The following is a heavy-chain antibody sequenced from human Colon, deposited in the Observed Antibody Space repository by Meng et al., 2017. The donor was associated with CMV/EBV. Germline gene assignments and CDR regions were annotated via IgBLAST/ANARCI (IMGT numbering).Heavy chain of an antibody. CDR2: IYHNEAD. CDR1: AGPISSSNW. Sequence: CAVSAGPISSSNWGRWVRQPPGEGLEWIGEIYHNEADNYNPTLRSRVTISVDKSMDQFSLKLTSVTAADTAVYYCARSRNRAELSDWGQGTLVTVSS. D-gene: IGHD1-14*01. CDR3: ARSRNRAELSD. J-gene: IGHJ4*02. V-gene: IGHV4-4*02.